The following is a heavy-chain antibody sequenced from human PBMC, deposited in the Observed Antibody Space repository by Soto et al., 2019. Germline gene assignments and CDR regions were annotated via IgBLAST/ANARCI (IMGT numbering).Heavy chain of an antibody. CDR2: IDPSDSYT. Sequence: GESLKISCKGSGYSFTSHWVSWVRQVPGKGLEWMGRIDPSDSYTNYSPSFQGHVTISADKSISTAYLQWSSLKASDTAMYYCATSSNKLGLPPKYWGQGTLVTVSS. CDR3: ATSSNKLGLPPKY. D-gene: IGHD1-7*01. J-gene: IGHJ4*02. CDR1: GYSFTSHW. V-gene: IGHV5-10-1*01.